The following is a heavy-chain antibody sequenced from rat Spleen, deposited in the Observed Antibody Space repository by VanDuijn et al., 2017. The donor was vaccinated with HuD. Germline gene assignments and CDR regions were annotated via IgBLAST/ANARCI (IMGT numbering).Heavy chain of an antibody. CDR1: GFTFSNYW. CDR3: ARHSAPPYYVMDA. CDR2: ITNTGGSS. V-gene: IGHV5-31*01. D-gene: IGHD3-1*01. Sequence: EVQLVESGGGLVQPGDSLKLSCVASGFTFSNYWMTWIRQVPGKGLEWVASITNTGGSSYYPDSVKGRFTISRDNAKDTLYLQMNSLRSEDTANYYCARHSAPPYYVMDAWGQGASVTVSS. J-gene: IGHJ4*01.